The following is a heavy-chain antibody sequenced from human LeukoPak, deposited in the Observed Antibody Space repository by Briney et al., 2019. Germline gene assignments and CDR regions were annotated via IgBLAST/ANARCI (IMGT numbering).Heavy chain of an antibody. Sequence: GGSLRLSCAASGFTFSSYAMSWVRQAPGKGLEWVSAISGSGGSTYYADSVKGRFTISRGNSKNTLYLQMNSLRAEDTAVYYCAKSLPRYYYYGMDVWGQGTTVTVSS. CDR3: AKSLPRYYYYGMDV. CDR2: ISGSGGST. CDR1: GFTFSSYA. J-gene: IGHJ6*02. V-gene: IGHV3-23*01.